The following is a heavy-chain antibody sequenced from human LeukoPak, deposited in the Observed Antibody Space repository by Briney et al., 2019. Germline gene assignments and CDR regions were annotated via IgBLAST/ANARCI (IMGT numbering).Heavy chain of an antibody. CDR1: AYTFTNYA. CDR2: ISVYNGNT. V-gene: IGHV1-18*01. CDR3: ARGIPWGYSGSYDFDY. J-gene: IGHJ4*02. Sequence: ASVKVSCKASAYTFTNYAISWMRQAPGQGLEWMGWISVYNGNTNYAQKFQGRVTMTADTSTKTVYMEMRRLRVDDTAVYYCARGIPWGYSGSYDFDYWGQGTLVTVSS. D-gene: IGHD1-26*01.